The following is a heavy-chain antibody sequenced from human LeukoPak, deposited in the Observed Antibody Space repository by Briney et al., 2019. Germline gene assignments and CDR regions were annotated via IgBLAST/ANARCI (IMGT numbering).Heavy chain of an antibody. Sequence: GGSLRLSCAASGFTFSSYSMNWVRQAPGKGLEWVSYISSSSSTIYYADSVKGRFTISRDNAKNSLYLQMNSLRAEDTAVYYCASSPPGGPPHFDYWGQGTLVTVSS. V-gene: IGHV3-48*04. CDR1: GFTFSSYS. D-gene: IGHD1-14*01. CDR3: ASSPPGGPPHFDY. CDR2: ISSSSSTI. J-gene: IGHJ4*02.